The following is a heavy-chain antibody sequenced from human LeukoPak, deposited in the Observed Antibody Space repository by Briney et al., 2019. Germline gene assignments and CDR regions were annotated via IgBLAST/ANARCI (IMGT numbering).Heavy chain of an antibody. V-gene: IGHV3-21*04. J-gene: IGHJ4*02. CDR2: ISSSSSYI. CDR3: AKSTYDSSGYVHY. Sequence: PGGSLRLSCAASGYTFSSYSMNWVSQASGKGLEWVSSISSSSSYIYYADSVRGRFTISRDNSKNTLYLQMNSLRAEDTAVYYCAKSTYDSSGYVHYWGQGTLVTVSS. D-gene: IGHD3-22*01. CDR1: GYTFSSYS.